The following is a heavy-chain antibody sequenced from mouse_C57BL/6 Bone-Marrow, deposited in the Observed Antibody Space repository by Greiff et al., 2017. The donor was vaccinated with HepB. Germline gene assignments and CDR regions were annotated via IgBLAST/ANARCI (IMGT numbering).Heavy chain of an antibody. V-gene: IGHV5-15*01. CDR2: ISNLAYSI. J-gene: IGHJ4*01. Sequence: DVQLVESGGGLVQPGGSLKLSCAASGFTFSDYGMAWVRQAPRKGPEWVAFISNLAYSIYYADTVTGRFTISRENAKNTLYLEMSSLRSEDTAMYYCARHLTTVDYYAMDYWGQGTSVTVSS. CDR3: ARHLTTVDYYAMDY. CDR1: GFTFSDYG. D-gene: IGHD1-1*01.